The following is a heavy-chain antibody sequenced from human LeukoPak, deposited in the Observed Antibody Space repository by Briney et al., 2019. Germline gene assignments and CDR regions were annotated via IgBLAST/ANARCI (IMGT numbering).Heavy chain of an antibody. CDR2: ISNDGSNK. V-gene: IGHV3-30*18. J-gene: IGHJ4*02. CDR1: GFTFSSYG. D-gene: IGHD5-24*01. Sequence: GGSLRLSCAASGFTFSSYGMHWVRQAPGKGLEWVAVISNDGSNKYYADSVKGRFTISRDNSKNTLSLQMNSLRAEDTAVYYCAKDWMATTPPFDYWGQGTLVTVSS. CDR3: AKDWMATTPPFDY.